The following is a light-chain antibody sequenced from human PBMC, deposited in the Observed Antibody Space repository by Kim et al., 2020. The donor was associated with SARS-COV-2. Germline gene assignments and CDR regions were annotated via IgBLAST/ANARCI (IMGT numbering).Light chain of an antibody. CDR2: GNS. J-gene: IGLJ2*01. Sequence: RVTFPCTGSSSNIGAGYDVHWYQQLPGTAPKLLIYGNSNRPSGVPDRFSGSKSGTSASLAITGLQAEDEADYYCQSYDSSLSGPVVFGGGTQLTVL. CDR3: QSYDSSLSGPVV. V-gene: IGLV1-40*01. CDR1: SSNIGAGYD.